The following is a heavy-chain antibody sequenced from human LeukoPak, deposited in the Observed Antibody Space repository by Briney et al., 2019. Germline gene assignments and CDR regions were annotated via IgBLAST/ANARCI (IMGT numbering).Heavy chain of an antibody. D-gene: IGHD5/OR15-5a*01. J-gene: IGHJ3*02. Sequence: ASVKVSCKASGYTFTGYYMHWVRQAPGQGLEWMGWINPNSGGTNYAQKFQGRVTMTRDTSISTAYMELSRLRSDDTAVYYCARDPSTYHDAFDIWGQGTIVTVS. V-gene: IGHV1-2*02. CDR1: GYTFTGYY. CDR2: INPNSGGT. CDR3: ARDPSTYHDAFDI.